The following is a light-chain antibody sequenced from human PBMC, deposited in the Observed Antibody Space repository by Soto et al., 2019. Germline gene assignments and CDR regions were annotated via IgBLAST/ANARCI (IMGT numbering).Light chain of an antibody. CDR2: GAS. V-gene: IGKV3-15*01. J-gene: IGKJ5*01. CDR3: QQYNNWPPIT. CDR1: QSMGSN. Sequence: EIVMTQSPATMSVSPGERATLSCRASQSMGSNVAWYQQKPGQASRLLIYGASTRAAGIPARFSGSGSGTEFTLTISSLQSEDFAVYYCQQYNNWPPITFGHGTRLEIK.